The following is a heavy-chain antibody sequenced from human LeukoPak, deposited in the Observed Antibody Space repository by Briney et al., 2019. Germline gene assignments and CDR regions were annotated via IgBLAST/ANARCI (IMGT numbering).Heavy chain of an antibody. D-gene: IGHD4/OR15-4a*01. CDR3: ARSMYGEGRRIIDFDY. CDR2: TRNKVNSYTT. V-gene: IGHV3-72*01. Sequence: GGSLRLSCAASGFTFSDHCIDWVRQAPGKGLEWVARTRNKVNSYTTAYAASVTGRFTVSRDDSSNSVYLQMNSLKIEDTAVYYCARSMYGEGRRIIDFDYWGQGSLLTASS. CDR1: GFTFSDHC. J-gene: IGHJ4*02.